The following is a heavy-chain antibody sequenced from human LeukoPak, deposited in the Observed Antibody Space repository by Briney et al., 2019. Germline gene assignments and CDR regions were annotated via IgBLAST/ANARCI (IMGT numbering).Heavy chain of an antibody. D-gene: IGHD5-18*01. CDR1: GFTFSNYA. Sequence: GGSLSLSCKASGFTFSNYAMNWVRQAPGKGLEWVSSITSVSSYKYYADSVKGRFTISRDNSENIVYLQMNNLRAEDTAVYYCAGRVTGYSSGYVYWGQGTLVTVSS. CDR2: ITSVSSYK. V-gene: IGHV3-21*04. J-gene: IGHJ4*02. CDR3: AGRVTGYSSGYVY.